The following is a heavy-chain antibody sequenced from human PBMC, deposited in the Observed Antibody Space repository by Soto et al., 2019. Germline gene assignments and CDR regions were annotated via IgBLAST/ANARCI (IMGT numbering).Heavy chain of an antibody. CDR2: IKQDGSEK. CDR1: GFTFSTYW. Sequence: GGSLRLSCAASGFTFSTYWMNWVRQAPGKGLEWVANIKQDGSEKYYVDSVRGRFTISRDNAKNSLYLQMNSLRAEDTAVYYCAIDQTYCRGGNCYFNPSFFHWWGQGPLITVSS. J-gene: IGHJ4*02. V-gene: IGHV3-7*01. D-gene: IGHD2-15*01. CDR3: AIDQTYCRGGNCYFNPSFFHW.